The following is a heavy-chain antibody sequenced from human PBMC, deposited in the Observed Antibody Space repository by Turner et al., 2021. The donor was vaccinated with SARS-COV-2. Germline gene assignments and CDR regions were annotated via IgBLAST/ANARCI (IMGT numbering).Heavy chain of an antibody. CDR1: GFTFSSYG. CDR2: ISYDGSNK. CDR3: ARGLGGNYYYMDV. V-gene: IGHV3-30*03. J-gene: IGHJ6*03. D-gene: IGHD3-16*01. Sequence: QVQLVESGGGVVQPGRSLRLSCAASGFTFSSYGMHWVRQAPGKGLGWVAVISYDGSNKYYADPVKGRFTISRDNSKNTLYLQMNSLRTEDTAVYYCARGLGGNYYYMDVWGKGTTVTVSS.